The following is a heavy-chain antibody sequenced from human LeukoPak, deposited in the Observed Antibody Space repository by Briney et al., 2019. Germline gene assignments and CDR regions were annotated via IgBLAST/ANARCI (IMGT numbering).Heavy chain of an antibody. CDR3: ARASVYYSDI. V-gene: IGHV1-18*01. CDR2: ISGYSGNT. CDR1: GYTFTNYG. Sequence: ASVKVSCKASGYTFTNYGISWVRQAPGQGFEWMGWISGYSGNTNYAQSLQGRVTMTTDTSTSTAYMELRSLRSDDTAVYYCARASVYYSDIWGQGTMVTVSS. D-gene: IGHD2/OR15-2a*01. J-gene: IGHJ3*02.